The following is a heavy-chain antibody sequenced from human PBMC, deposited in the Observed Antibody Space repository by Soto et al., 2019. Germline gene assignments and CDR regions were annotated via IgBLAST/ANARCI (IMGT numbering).Heavy chain of an antibody. D-gene: IGHD6-13*01. V-gene: IGHV3-30-3*01. Sequence: SLRLSCAASGFTFSSYAMHWVRQAPGKGLEWVAVISYDGSNKYYADSVKGRFTISRDNSKNTLYLQMNSLRAEDTAVYYCARASDSSSWYRGFYYYYYGMGVWGQGTTVTVSS. CDR3: ARASDSSSWYRGFYYYYYGMGV. J-gene: IGHJ6*02. CDR1: GFTFSSYA. CDR2: ISYDGSNK.